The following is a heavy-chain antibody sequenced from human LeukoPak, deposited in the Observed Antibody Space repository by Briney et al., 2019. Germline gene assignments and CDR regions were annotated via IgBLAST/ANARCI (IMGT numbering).Heavy chain of an antibody. Sequence: SETLSLTCTVSGGSISSYYWSWIRQPPAKGLEWIGYIYYSGSTNYNPSLKSRVTISVDTSKNQFSLKLSSVTAADTTVYYCARDDSSRYYDYWGQGTLVTVSS. CDR3: ARDDSSRYYDY. CDR1: GGSISSYY. D-gene: IGHD3-22*01. CDR2: IYYSGST. V-gene: IGHV4-59*12. J-gene: IGHJ4*02.